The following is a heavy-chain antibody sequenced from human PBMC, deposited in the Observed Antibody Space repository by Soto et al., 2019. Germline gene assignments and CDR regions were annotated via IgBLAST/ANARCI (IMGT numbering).Heavy chain of an antibody. CDR2: IYRGGDT. J-gene: IGHJ3*02. D-gene: IGHD3-10*01. CDR3: AKERWSVGEYWWGDGFDI. Sequence: EVQLVESGGGLVQPGGSLRLSCSVSGFTVSYNYMSWVRQAPGKGLEWVSVIYRGGDTYYADSVKGRFTISRDNSKNTLYLQMDSLRSEDTAVYYCAKERWSVGEYWWGDGFDIWGQGTPVTVSS. CDR1: GFTVSYNY. V-gene: IGHV3-53*04.